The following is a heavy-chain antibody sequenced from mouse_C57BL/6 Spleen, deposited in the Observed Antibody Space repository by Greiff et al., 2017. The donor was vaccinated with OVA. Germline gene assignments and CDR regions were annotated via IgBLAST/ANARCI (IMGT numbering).Heavy chain of an antibody. D-gene: IGHD1-1*01. J-gene: IGHJ4*01. CDR2: IDPSDSYT. Sequence: QVQLKQPGAELVMPGASVKLSCKASGYTFTSYWMHWVKQRPGQGLEWIGEIDPSDSYTNYNQKFKGKSTLTVDKSSSTAYMQLSSLTSEDSAVYYCARFYYYGSSYAMDYWGQGTSVTVSS. CDR3: ARFYYYGSSYAMDY. V-gene: IGHV1-69*01. CDR1: GYTFTSYW.